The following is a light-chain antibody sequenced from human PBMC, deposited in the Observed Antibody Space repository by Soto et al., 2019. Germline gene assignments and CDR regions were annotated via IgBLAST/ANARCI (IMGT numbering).Light chain of an antibody. J-gene: IGKJ1*01. CDR1: QGISSY. V-gene: IGKV1-9*01. CDR2: AAS. CDR3: QQLNSYPRT. Sequence: DIQLTQSPSFLSASVADRVTITCRASQGISSYLAWYQQKPGKAPKLLIYAASTVQSGVPSRFSGSGSGTEFTLTISSLQPEDFATYDCQQLNSYPRTFGQGTKVEIK.